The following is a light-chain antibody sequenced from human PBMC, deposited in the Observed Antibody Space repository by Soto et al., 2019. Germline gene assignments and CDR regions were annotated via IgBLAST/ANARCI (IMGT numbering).Light chain of an antibody. CDR1: QRFVKHGGNSY. Sequence: MTPSLLSSPVTLGQASSISCRSCQRFVKHGGNSYLRWFQQRPGQPPRLLIYKVSDRFSGVPDRFSGSGAGTDFTLTISRVEAEDVGVYYCMQATQSSWTFGQGTKVDI. J-gene: IGKJ1*01. V-gene: IGKV2-24*01. CDR2: KVS. CDR3: MQATQSSWT.